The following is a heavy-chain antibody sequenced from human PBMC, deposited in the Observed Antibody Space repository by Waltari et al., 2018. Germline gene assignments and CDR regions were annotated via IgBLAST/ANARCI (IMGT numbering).Heavy chain of an antibody. CDR2: INPSGGTT. D-gene: IGHD6-19*01. CDR3: ARDGPKGSGWQFDY. V-gene: IGHV1-46*02. J-gene: IGHJ4*02. CDR1: GYSFNNHF. Sequence: QVHLVQSGAEVNKPGAPVKISCQASGYSFNNHFMHWVRQAPGQGLEWMIMINPSGGTTTYAQKFQGRLTMTRDTSTSTFYMELSSLRSEDTAIYYCARDGPKGSGWQFDYWGQGTLVTVSS.